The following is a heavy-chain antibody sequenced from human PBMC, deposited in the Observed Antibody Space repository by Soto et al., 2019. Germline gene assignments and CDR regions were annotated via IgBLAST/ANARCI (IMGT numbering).Heavy chain of an antibody. V-gene: IGHV4-34*01. CDR3: ARDFGAGAHFDH. CDR2: IDHIGES. D-gene: IGHD3-10*01. J-gene: IGHJ4*02. Sequence: SETLSLTCAVYGGSLTDYWWTWIRQTPGKGLEWIGEIDHIGESNHNPSLKSRVTISLDTSQNQFSLKLTSVTVADTAVYYCARDFGAGAHFDHWGQGSLVTVSS. CDR1: GGSLTDYW.